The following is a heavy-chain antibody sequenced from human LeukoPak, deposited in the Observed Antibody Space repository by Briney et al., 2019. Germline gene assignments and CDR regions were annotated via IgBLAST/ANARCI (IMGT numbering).Heavy chain of an antibody. D-gene: IGHD3-10*01. CDR1: AYTFTSYG. Sequence: ASVKVSCKASAYTFTSYGISWVRQAPGQGLEWMGWISAYNSAYNGNTHYAQKLQGRVTMTTDTSTNTGYMELRSLRSDDTAVYYCAREYGSGSYTGIDYWGQGTLVTVSS. CDR3: AREYGSGSYTGIDY. J-gene: IGHJ4*02. V-gene: IGHV1-18*01. CDR2: ISAYNSAYNGNT.